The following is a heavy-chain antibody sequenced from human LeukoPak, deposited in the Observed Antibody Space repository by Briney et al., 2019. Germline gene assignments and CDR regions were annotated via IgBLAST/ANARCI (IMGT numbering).Heavy chain of an antibody. Sequence: PGGSLRLSCAASGFTFSSYAMHWVRQAPGKGLEWVAVISYDGSNKYYADSVKGRFTISRDNSKNTLYLQMNSLRAEDTAVYYCARTVGGVRGYFDYWGQGTLVTVSS. V-gene: IGHV3-30*04. CDR2: ISYDGSNK. CDR1: GFTFSSYA. CDR3: ARTVGGVRGYFDY. J-gene: IGHJ4*02. D-gene: IGHD3-10*01.